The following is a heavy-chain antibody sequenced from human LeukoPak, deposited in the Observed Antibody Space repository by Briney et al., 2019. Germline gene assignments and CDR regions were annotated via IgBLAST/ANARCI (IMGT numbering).Heavy chain of an antibody. CDR3: ASPGVGTGDGTRFDY. Sequence: SETLSLTCAVSGYSISSGYYWAWIRQPPGKGLEWIGRIYHSGSTYYNPSLKSRVTISVDTSKNQFSLKLSSVTAADTAVYYCASPGVGTGDGTRFDYWGQGTLVTVSS. CDR1: GYSISSGYY. J-gene: IGHJ4*02. CDR2: IYHSGST. V-gene: IGHV4-38-2*01. D-gene: IGHD7-27*01.